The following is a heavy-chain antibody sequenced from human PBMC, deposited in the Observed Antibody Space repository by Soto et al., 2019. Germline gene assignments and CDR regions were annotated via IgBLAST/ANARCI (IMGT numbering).Heavy chain of an antibody. CDR3: ATTYYYDSSGYYAPRYYYYGMDV. D-gene: IGHD3-22*01. J-gene: IGHJ6*02. V-gene: IGHV1-46*01. Sequence: ASVKVSCKASGYTFTSYYMYWVRQAPGQGLEWMGIINPSGGSTSYAQKFQGRVTMTRDTSTSTVYMELSSLRSEDTAVYYCATTYYYDSSGYYAPRYYYYGMDVWGQGTTVTVSS. CDR1: GYTFTSYY. CDR2: INPSGGST.